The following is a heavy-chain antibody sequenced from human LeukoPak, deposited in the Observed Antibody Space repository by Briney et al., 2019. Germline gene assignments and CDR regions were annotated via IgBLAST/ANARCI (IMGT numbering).Heavy chain of an antibody. CDR3: ARASHQLLHFDY. V-gene: IGHV4-59*01. J-gene: IGHJ4*02. CDR2: IYYSGST. Sequence: SETLSLTCTASGGSISSYYWSWIRQPPGKGLEWIGYIYYSGSTNYNPSLKSRVTISVDTSKNQFSLKLSSVTAADTAVYYCARASHQLLHFDYWGQGTLVTVSS. CDR1: GGSISSYY. D-gene: IGHD2-2*01.